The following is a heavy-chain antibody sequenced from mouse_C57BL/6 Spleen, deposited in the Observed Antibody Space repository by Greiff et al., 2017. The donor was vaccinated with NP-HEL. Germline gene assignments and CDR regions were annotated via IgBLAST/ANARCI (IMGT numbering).Heavy chain of an antibody. CDR3: ARGGWLLRPYYAMDY. D-gene: IGHD2-3*01. Sequence: EVQLQQSGPELVKPGASVKMSCKASGYTFTDYNMHWVKQSHGKSLEWIGYINPNNGGTSYNQKFKGKATLTVNKSSSTAYMELRSLTSEDSAVYYCARGGWLLRPYYAMDYWGQGTSVTVSS. J-gene: IGHJ4*01. CDR2: INPNNGGT. CDR1: GYTFTDYN. V-gene: IGHV1-22*01.